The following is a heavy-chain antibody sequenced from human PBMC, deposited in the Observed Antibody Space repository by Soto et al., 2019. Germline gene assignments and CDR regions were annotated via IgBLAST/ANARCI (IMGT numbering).Heavy chain of an antibody. D-gene: IGHD2-2*02. CDR2: IHYGART. V-gene: IGHV4-31*03. CDR3: GREGGRGEGYNDCDY. J-gene: IGHJ4*02. CDR1: GGSINNGNYY. Sequence: PSETLSLTGTVSGGSINNGNYYWSWIRQLPGKGLEWIGYIHYGARTYYNPSIKSRVIISIDTSKNQFSLRLNSVTAADTAGYYCGREGGRGEGYNDCDYWRQGPLVTVSS.